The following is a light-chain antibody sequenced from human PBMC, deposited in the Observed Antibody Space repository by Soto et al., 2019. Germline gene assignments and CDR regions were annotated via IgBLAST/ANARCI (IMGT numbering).Light chain of an antibody. J-gene: IGLJ2*01. CDR3: SSYVSSLSGLLVV. CDR1: SSDVGGYNY. V-gene: IGLV2-14*01. Sequence: QSVLTQPASVSGSPGQSITISCTGTSSDVGGYNYVSWYQQHPGKAPKLMIYEVSNRPSGVSNRFSGSKSGNTASLTISGLQAEDEADYYCSSYVSSLSGLLVVFGGGTKVTVL. CDR2: EVS.